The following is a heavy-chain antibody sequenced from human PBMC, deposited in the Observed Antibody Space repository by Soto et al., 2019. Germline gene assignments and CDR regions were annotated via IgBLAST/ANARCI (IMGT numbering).Heavy chain of an antibody. CDR1: GFTFSDHY. CDR2: IRNKANSHTT. CDR3: TRWRVGDDHCDY. V-gene: IGHV3-72*01. Sequence: EVQLVESGGGLVQPGGSLRLSCAASGFTFSDHYMEWVRQAPGKGLEWVGRIRNKANSHTTEYAASVKGRFTISRDDSKNSLYLQMNSLKIEDTAVYYCTRWRVGDDHCDYWGQGTLVTVSS. D-gene: IGHD1-1*01. J-gene: IGHJ4*02.